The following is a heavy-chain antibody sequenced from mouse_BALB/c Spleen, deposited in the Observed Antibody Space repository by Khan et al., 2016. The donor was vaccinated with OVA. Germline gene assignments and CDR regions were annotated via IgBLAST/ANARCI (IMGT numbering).Heavy chain of an antibody. Sequence: DLVKPGASVKLSCKAPGYTFTSYWINWTKQRPGQGLEWIGHIAPGSGSSYYNEIFKNKATLTVDKSSSTAYIQLSSLSSEDSAVYFCARSNYCGSGLYALDYWGQGTSVTVSS. CDR1: GYTFTSYW. D-gene: IGHD1-1*01. CDR2: IAPGSGSS. J-gene: IGHJ4*01. V-gene: IGHV1S41*01. CDR3: ARSNYCGSGLYALDY.